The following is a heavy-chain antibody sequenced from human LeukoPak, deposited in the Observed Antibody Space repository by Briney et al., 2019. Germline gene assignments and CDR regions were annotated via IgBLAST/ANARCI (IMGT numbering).Heavy chain of an antibody. CDR2: TYSGGST. V-gene: IGHV3-53*01. Sequence: GGSLRLSCIASGFTVSSTYMSWVRQAPGKGLEWVSVTYSGGSTYYADSVKGRFIISRDNARNTLYLQMNSLRADDTAIYYRAKDRSRSTVLGFDYWGQGTLVTVSS. J-gene: IGHJ4*02. CDR3: AKDRSRSTVLGFDY. D-gene: IGHD2-8*01. CDR1: GFTVSSTY.